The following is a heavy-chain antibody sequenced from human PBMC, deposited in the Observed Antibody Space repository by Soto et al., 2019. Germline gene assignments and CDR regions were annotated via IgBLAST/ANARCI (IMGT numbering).Heavy chain of an antibody. Sequence: PGGSLRLSCAASGITLSSYSMNWIRQAPGKGLEWVSVSGASGYIFYADSVKGRFTISRDNAKNSLYLQMNSLRDEDTAVYYCARAGGNSWYNVYGGQGTRATV. CDR1: GITLSSYS. J-gene: IGHJ4*02. D-gene: IGHD6-13*01. CDR2: SGASGYI. V-gene: IGHV3-48*02. CDR3: ARAGGNSWYNVY.